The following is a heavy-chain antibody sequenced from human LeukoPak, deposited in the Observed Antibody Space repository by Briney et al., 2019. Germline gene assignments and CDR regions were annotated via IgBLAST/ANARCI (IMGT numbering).Heavy chain of an antibody. Sequence: TGGTLRLSCAGSGFSFSNYGMSWVRQAPGKGLEWVSALSGSADRTYYADSVKGRFTISRDNSKNTLFLHINSLRSDDTAFYYCAREGADDHGRLQWFDPWGQGTLVTVSS. CDR3: AREGADDHGRLQWFDP. V-gene: IGHV3-23*01. J-gene: IGHJ5*02. CDR2: LSGSADRT. CDR1: GFSFSNYG. D-gene: IGHD4-17*01.